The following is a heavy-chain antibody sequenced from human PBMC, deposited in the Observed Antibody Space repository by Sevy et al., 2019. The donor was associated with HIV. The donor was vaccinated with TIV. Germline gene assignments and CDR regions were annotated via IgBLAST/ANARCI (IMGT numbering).Heavy chain of an antibody. CDR3: AKDIVAVVGDAFDI. V-gene: IGHV3-23*01. CDR1: GFSFISYA. CDR2: ISGSDGAT. Sequence: GGSLRLSCAASGFSFISYAMNWVRQAPGKGLEWVSAISGSDGATYYADSVKGRFSISRDNSKNTLYLQMDSLRAEATAVYYCAKDIVAVVGDAFDIWGQGTMVTVSS. J-gene: IGHJ3*02. D-gene: IGHD2-15*01.